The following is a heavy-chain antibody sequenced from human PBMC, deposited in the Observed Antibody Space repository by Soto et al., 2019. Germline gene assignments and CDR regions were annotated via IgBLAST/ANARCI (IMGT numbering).Heavy chain of an antibody. V-gene: IGHV4-4*02. CDR1: GDSINSNYC. Sequence: QVQLQESGPGLVRPSGTLSLTCAVSGDSINSNYCWTWVRQPPGKGLVWIAEIYYSGGTSYNPSLKGRVTISMDKSKNQFSLNLTSVTAADTAVYYCARDTGWGLGYWGQGTLVTVSS. J-gene: IGHJ4*02. D-gene: IGHD6-19*01. CDR3: ARDTGWGLGY. CDR2: IYYSGGT.